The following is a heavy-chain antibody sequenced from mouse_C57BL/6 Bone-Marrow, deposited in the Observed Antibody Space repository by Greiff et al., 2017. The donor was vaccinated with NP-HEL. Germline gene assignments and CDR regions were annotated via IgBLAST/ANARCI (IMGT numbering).Heavy chain of an antibody. V-gene: IGHV14-4*01. CDR3: TTPITTVVAPY. CDR1: GFNIKDDY. D-gene: IGHD1-1*01. J-gene: IGHJ2*01. CDR2: IDPENGDT. Sequence: EVQLQQSGAELVRPGASVKLSCTASGFNIKDDYMHWVKQRPEQGLEWIGWIDPENGDTEYASKFQGKATITADTSSNTAYLQLSSLTSEDTAVYYCTTPITTVVAPYWGQGTTLTVSS.